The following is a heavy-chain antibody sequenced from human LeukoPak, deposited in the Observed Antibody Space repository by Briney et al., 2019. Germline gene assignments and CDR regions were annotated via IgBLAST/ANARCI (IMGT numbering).Heavy chain of an antibody. V-gene: IGHV3-23*01. Sequence: PGGSLRLSCAASGFTFSNNAMSWVRQAPGQGLEWVSAISGSGGSTYYADSVKGRFSISRDNSKNTLYLQMNSLRAGDTAVYYCAKDPQGDWGEGTLVTVSS. CDR1: GFTFSNNA. J-gene: IGHJ4*02. CDR2: ISGSGGST. D-gene: IGHD3-16*01. CDR3: AKDPQGD.